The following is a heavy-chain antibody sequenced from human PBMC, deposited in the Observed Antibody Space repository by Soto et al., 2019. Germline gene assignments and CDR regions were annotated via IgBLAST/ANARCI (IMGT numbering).Heavy chain of an antibody. CDR1: GSTFTGYA. Sequence: WASVKVSCKASGSTFTGYAMHWVRQAPGQRLEWMGWINAGNGNTKYSQKFQGRVTITRDTSASTAYMELSSLRSEDTAVYYCARDGYCSSTSCSEFYYYYYGMEVWGQGTTVIVSS. D-gene: IGHD2-2*01. CDR3: ARDGYCSSTSCSEFYYYYYGMEV. J-gene: IGHJ6*01. CDR2: INAGNGNT. V-gene: IGHV1-3*01.